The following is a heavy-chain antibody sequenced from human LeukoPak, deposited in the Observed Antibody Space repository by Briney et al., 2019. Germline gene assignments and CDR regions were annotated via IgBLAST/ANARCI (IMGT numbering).Heavy chain of an antibody. CDR3: ARAPRGIDVFDT. CDR2: IYHSGNT. V-gene: IGHV4-30-2*01. D-gene: IGHD3-16*01. Sequence: SETLSLTCAVSGGSIGSGGFSWSWIRQPPGKGLEWIGYIYHSGNTYYNPSLTSRVTISVDRSKNQFSLKVNSVTAADTAMYYCARAPRGIDVFDTWGQGTMVTVSS. CDR1: GGSIGSGGFS. J-gene: IGHJ3*02.